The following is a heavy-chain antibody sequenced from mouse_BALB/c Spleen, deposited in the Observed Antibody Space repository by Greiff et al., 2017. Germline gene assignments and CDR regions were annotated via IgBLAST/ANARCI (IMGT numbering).Heavy chain of an antibody. D-gene: IGHD2-3*01. Sequence: EVQGVESGGGLVQPGGSRKLSCAASGFTFSSFGMHWVRQAPEKGLEWVAYISSGSSTIYYADTVKGRFTISRDNPKNTLFLQMTSLRSEDTAMYYCARDGYYVGNYAMDDWGQGTSVTVSS. J-gene: IGHJ4*01. CDR2: ISSGSSTI. CDR3: ARDGYYVGNYAMDD. V-gene: IGHV5-17*02. CDR1: GFTFSSFG.